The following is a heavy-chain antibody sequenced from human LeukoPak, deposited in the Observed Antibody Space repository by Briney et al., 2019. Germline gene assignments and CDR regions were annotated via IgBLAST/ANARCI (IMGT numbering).Heavy chain of an antibody. CDR1: GFTFSSYS. CDR2: ISSSSSYI. J-gene: IGHJ6*03. Sequence: PGGSLRLSCAASGFTFSSYSMNWVRQAPGKGLEWVSSISSSSSYIYYADSVKGRFTISRDNAKNSLYLQMNSLRAEDTAVYYCARDPGYCTNGVCYFTLPYMDVWGKGTTVTVSS. D-gene: IGHD2-8*01. CDR3: ARDPGYCTNGVCYFTLPYMDV. V-gene: IGHV3-21*01.